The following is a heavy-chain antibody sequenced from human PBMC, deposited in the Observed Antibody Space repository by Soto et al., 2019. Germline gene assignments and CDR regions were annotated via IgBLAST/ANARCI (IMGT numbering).Heavy chain of an antibody. CDR2: ISAYNGNT. CDR1: GYTFPSSG. J-gene: IGHJ6*02. V-gene: IGHV1-18*01. CDR3: ARDRVGYSSGWTSYYYYGMDV. Sequence: GDSVKVSCKASGYTFPSSGISWVRQAPGQGLEWMGWISAYNGNTSYAQKFQGRVTMTRDTSTSTVYMELSSLRSEDTAVYYCARDRVGYSSGWTSYYYYGMDVWGQGTTVTVSS. D-gene: IGHD6-19*01.